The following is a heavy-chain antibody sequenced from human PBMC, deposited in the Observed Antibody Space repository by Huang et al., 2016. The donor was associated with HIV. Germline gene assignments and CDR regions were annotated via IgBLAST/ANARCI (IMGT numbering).Heavy chain of an antibody. CDR1: GYIFSDYL. CDR3: ARLWSRDGYNWDY. D-gene: IGHD5-12*01. J-gene: IGHJ4*02. V-gene: IGHV1-18*01. Sequence: SGYIFSDYLITWVRQAPGQGLEWLGWINPSNGNTKYAQKFQDRVTMPPDTSTSTADMELMGLRSGDTALYYCARLWSRDGYNWDYWGQGTLVTVPS. CDR2: INPSNGNT.